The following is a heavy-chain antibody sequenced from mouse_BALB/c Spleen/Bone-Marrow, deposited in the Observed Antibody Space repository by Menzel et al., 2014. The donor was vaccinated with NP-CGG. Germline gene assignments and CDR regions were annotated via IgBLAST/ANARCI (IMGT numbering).Heavy chain of an antibody. CDR3: VRAGGYDGFAY. CDR1: GYTFTSYW. CDR2: INPSNGRA. V-gene: IGHV1S81*02. J-gene: IGHJ3*01. Sequence: SGAELVKPGASVKLSCKASGYTFTSYWMHWVKQRPGQGLEWIGEINPSNGRADYNEKFRSKATLTVDRSSSPAYMQLSSLTSEDSAVYYCVRAGGYDGFAYWGRGTLVTVSA. D-gene: IGHD2-2*01.